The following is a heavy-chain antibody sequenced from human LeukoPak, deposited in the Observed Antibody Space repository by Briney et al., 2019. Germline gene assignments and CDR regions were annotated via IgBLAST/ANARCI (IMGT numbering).Heavy chain of an antibody. CDR2: ISADSATT. CDR3: ARKSASGNYPLDY. D-gene: IGHD3-10*01. J-gene: IGHJ4*02. Sequence: GGSLRLSCAASGFNFGSYSMTWVRQAPGKGLEWVSVISADSATTFYADSVKGRFTISRDNAKNTVFLQMSSLRAEDTALCYCARKSASGNYPLDYWGQGTLVTVSS. V-gene: IGHV3-23*01. CDR1: GFNFGSYS.